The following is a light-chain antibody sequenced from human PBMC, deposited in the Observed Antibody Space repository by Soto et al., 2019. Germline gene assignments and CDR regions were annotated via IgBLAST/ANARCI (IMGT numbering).Light chain of an antibody. J-gene: IGKJ1*01. CDR3: MQRIHLRT. CDR2: EVS. V-gene: IGKV2D-29*01. Sequence: EIVMTQTPLSLSVTPGQPASISCKSSHSLLHSDGNTYLYWYLQKSGQPPQLLTYEVSKRFSGVPDRFSGSGAGTDFTLKISRVEAEDVGVYFCMQRIHLRTFGQGTKVEI. CDR1: HSLLHSDGNTY.